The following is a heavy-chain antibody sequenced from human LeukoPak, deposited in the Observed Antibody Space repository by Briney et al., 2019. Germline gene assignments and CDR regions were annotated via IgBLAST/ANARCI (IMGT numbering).Heavy chain of an antibody. D-gene: IGHD3-10*01. CDR2: IYYSGST. CDR1: GGSISSYY. Sequence: SETLSLTCTVSGGSISSYYWSWIRQPPGKGLEWIGYIYYSGSTNYNPSLKSRVTISVDTSKNQFSLKLSSVTAADTAVYYCARGPYYGSGINRLNYYYGMDVWGQGTTVTVSS. CDR3: ARGPYYGSGINRLNYYYGMDV. V-gene: IGHV4-59*01. J-gene: IGHJ6*02.